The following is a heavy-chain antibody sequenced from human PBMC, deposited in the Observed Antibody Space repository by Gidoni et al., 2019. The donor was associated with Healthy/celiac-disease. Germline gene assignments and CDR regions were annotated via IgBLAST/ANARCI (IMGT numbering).Heavy chain of an antibody. CDR3: AKVVRQLIGLDLGAFDI. D-gene: IGHD6-6*01. J-gene: IGHJ3*02. CDR1: GFTFDSYA. Sequence: EVQLLESGGGLVQPGGSLRLSCAASGFTFDSYAMSWFRQAPGKGLECVSAISGSGGSTYYADSVKGRFTISRDNSKNTLYLQMNSLRAEDTAVYYCAKVVRQLIGLDLGAFDIWGQGTMVTVSS. CDR2: ISGSGGST. V-gene: IGHV3-23*01.